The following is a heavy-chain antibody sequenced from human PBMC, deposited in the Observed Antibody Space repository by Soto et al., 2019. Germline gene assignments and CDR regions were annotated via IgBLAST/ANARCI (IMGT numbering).Heavy chain of an antibody. CDR3: ANMEDDSGYVSRGY. CDR1: GGSISSSSYY. J-gene: IGHJ4*02. D-gene: IGHD5-12*01. V-gene: IGHV4-39*01. Sequence: QLQLQESGPGLVKPSETLSLTCTVSGGSISSSSYYWGWIRQPPGKGLEWIGRIYYSGSTYYNPSLKRRVTIPVDTSKNRFSLKLSSVTAADTAVYYCANMEDDSGYVSRGYWGQGTLVTVS. CDR2: IYYSGST.